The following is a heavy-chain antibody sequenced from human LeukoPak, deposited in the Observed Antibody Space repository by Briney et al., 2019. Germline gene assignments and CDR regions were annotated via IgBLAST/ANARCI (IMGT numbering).Heavy chain of an antibody. CDR3: ASRRDGYNFRGLDI. CDR2: INTDGSDT. Sequence: GGSLRLSCAASAFTFSDSWMHWVRQPPGKGLVGVSRINTDGSDTTYADSVKGRFTISRDNAKSTLYLQMHSLRAEDTAVYYCASRRDGYNFRGLDIWGQGTKVTVSS. D-gene: IGHD5-24*01. J-gene: IGHJ3*02. V-gene: IGHV3-74*01. CDR1: AFTFSDSW.